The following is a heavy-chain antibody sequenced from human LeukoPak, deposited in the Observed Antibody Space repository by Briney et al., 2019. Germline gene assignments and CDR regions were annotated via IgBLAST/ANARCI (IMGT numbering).Heavy chain of an antibody. V-gene: IGHV3-30*02. D-gene: IGHD3-16*01. Sequence: GGSLRLSCAASGFIFSSYGMHWVRQAPGKGLEWMTFIRFDGSGKSYADSVKGRFTISRGNSKNTLYLEMSSLRPEDTAVYYCAKKFGDGSVDHWGQGTLVTVSS. CDR1: GFIFSSYG. CDR3: AKKFGDGSVDH. J-gene: IGHJ5*02. CDR2: IRFDGSGK.